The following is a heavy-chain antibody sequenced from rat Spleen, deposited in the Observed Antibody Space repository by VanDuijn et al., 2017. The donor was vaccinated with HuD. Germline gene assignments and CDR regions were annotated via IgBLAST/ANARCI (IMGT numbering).Heavy chain of an antibody. J-gene: IGHJ2*01. Sequence: EVQLVESDGGLVQPGRSLKLSCAASGFTFSDYYMAWVRQAPTKGLEWVATISYDGSNTYYRDSVKGRCTISIDIAKTTLYLHMTSLRSEDTATYYCTRGTYYRHWGQGVMVTVSS. CDR3: TRGTYYRH. CDR1: GFTFSDYY. D-gene: IGHD1-12*01. CDR2: ISYDGSNT. V-gene: IGHV5-29*01.